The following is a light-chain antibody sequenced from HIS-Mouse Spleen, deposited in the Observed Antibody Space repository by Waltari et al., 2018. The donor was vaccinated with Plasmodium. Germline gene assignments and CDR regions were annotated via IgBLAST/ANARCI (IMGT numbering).Light chain of an antibody. CDR1: QSVSSN. CDR2: GAS. J-gene: IGKJ5*01. CDR3: QQYNNWPPIT. V-gene: IGKV3-15*01. Sequence: EIVMTQSPATLSVSPGERATLSCRASQSVSSNLAWYQQKPGQATRLLSYGASTRATGIPARFSGSGSGTEFTLTISSMQSEDLAVYYCQQYNNWPPITFGQGTRLEIK.